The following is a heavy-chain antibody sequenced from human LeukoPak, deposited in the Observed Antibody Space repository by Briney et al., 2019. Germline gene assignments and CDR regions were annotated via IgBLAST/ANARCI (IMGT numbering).Heavy chain of an antibody. J-gene: IGHJ4*02. CDR1: GGSFSGYY. CDR3: ARDGPKYDSSGYSDY. D-gene: IGHD3-22*01. CDR2: IYGGGST. Sequence: ETLSLTCAVYGGSFSGYYWSWVRQAPGKGLEWVSVIYGGGSTYYADSVKGRFTISRDTSKNSLYLQMNSLRAEDTAVYYCARDGPKYDSSGYSDYWGQGTLVTVSS. V-gene: IGHV3-53*01.